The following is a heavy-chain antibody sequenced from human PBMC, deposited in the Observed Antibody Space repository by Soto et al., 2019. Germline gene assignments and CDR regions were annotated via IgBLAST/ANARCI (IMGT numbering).Heavy chain of an antibody. V-gene: IGHV1-46*01. Sequence: GASVKVSCKASGYTLIMYYIHWMRQAPGQGLEWMGLINPSGGSTTYAQKFQGRVTMTRDTSTSTVYMDLSSLRSEDTAVYYCARSPYSSGYYYATDYWGQGTQVTVSS. CDR2: INPSGGST. J-gene: IGHJ4*02. CDR3: ARSPYSSGYYYATDY. D-gene: IGHD3-22*01. CDR1: GYTLIMYY.